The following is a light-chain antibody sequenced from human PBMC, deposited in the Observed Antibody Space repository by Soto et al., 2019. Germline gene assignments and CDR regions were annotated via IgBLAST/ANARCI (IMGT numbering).Light chain of an antibody. CDR3: QQYGSSPPT. V-gene: IGKV3-20*01. J-gene: IGKJ4*01. CDR2: GAS. CDR1: QNVYNNY. Sequence: EIVLTQSPGTLSSSPGERATLSCRASQNVYNNYLAWYQQKPGQAPRLLINGASSRETGIPDRFSGSGSGTDFTLSISRLEPEDFAEYYCQQYGSSPPTLGGGTKVAIQ.